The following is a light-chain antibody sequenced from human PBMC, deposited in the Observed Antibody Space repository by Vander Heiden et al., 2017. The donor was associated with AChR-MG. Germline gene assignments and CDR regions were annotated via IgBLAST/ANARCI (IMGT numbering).Light chain of an antibody. CDR2: MNN. V-gene: IGLV1-44*01. J-gene: IGLJ3*02. Sequence: QSVLTPPPSASGTPGQRVTIFCSGTSSNIGGSIVNWYHQVPGTAPKLVIYMNNERPSGVPDRFSGSKSGTSASLAISALQSEDEGDYYCSTWDAGLKGWLFGGGTKLTVL. CDR3: STWDAGLKGWL. CDR1: SSNIGGSI.